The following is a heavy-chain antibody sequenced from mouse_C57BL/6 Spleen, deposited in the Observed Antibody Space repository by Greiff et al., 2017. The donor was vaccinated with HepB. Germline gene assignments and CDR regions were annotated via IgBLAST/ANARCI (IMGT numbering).Heavy chain of an antibody. Sequence: QVQLKESGAELVRPGASVTLSCKASGYTFTDYEMHWVKQTPVHGLEWIGAIDPETGGTAYNQKFKGKAILTADKSSSTAYMELRSLTSEDSAVYYCTLPITTVVATDYWGQGTTLTVSS. D-gene: IGHD1-1*01. CDR3: TLPITTVVATDY. V-gene: IGHV1-15*01. CDR2: IDPETGGT. J-gene: IGHJ2*01. CDR1: GYTFTDYE.